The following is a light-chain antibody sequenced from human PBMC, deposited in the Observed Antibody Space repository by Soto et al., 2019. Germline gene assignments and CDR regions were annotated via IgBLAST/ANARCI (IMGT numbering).Light chain of an antibody. CDR2: EVS. Sequence: QSALTQPASVSGSPGQSITISCTGTSSDVGGHIYVSWYQQHPGIAPKLMISEVSNRPSGVSNRFSGSKSGNTASLTISGLQAEDEADYYCSSYTTSSTLVFGGGTKLTVL. J-gene: IGLJ2*01. CDR1: SSDVGGHIY. V-gene: IGLV2-14*01. CDR3: SSYTTSSTLV.